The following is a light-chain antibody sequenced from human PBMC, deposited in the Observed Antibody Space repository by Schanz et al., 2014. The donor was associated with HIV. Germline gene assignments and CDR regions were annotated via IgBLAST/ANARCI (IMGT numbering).Light chain of an antibody. J-gene: IGLJ2*01. CDR1: TSDVGAYNF. Sequence: QSALTQPRSVSGSPGQSVTISCTGTTSDVGAYNFVSWYQQHPGKAPKLMIFDVSNRPSGVANRFSGSKSGNTASLTISGLQAEDEADYYCGSYITAAPWVFGGGTKLTVL. CDR2: DVS. CDR3: GSYITAAPWV. V-gene: IGLV2-11*01.